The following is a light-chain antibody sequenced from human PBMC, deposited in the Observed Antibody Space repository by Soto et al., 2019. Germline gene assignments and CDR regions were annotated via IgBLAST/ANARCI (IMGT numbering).Light chain of an antibody. CDR1: NSHVGAFNL. Sequence: QSVLTQPASVSASPGQSITISCTGTNSHVGAFNLVSWYQQYPGKAPRLMIYEVNKRPSGVSNRFSGSKSGNTASLTISGLQAEDEADYYCCSYAGSSTSPYVFGTGTKVTVL. J-gene: IGLJ1*01. CDR2: EVN. CDR3: CSYAGSSTSPYV. V-gene: IGLV2-23*02.